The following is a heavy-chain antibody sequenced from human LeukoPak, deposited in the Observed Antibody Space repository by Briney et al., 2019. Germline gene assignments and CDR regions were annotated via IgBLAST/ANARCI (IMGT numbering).Heavy chain of an antibody. J-gene: IGHJ6*02. CDR1: GYTFTDYY. Sequence: ASVKVSCKASGYTFTDYYLQWVRQAPGQGLEWMGWINPNSGGTNSAQKFQGRVTMTRDTSVSTAYMELSRLKSDDTAVYYCARDHCTSSGCYEYYYYGMDVWGQGTTVTVSS. D-gene: IGHD2-2*01. CDR2: INPNSGGT. V-gene: IGHV1-2*02. CDR3: ARDHCTSSGCYEYYYYGMDV.